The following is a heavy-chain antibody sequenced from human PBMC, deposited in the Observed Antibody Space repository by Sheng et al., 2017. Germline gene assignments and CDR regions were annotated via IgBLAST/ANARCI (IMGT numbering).Heavy chain of an antibody. CDR1: GFTFSSYA. V-gene: IGHV3-30*04. Sequence: QVQLVESGGGVVQPGRSLRLSCAASGFTFSSYAMHWVRQAPGKGLEWVAVISYDGSNKYYADSVKGRFTISRDNSKNTLYLQMNSLRDDDTAVYYCTRRDRQGGGWVYFDYWGQGTLVTVSS. J-gene: IGHJ4*02. CDR2: ISYDGSNK. D-gene: IGHD6-19*01. CDR3: TRRDRQGGGWVYFDY.